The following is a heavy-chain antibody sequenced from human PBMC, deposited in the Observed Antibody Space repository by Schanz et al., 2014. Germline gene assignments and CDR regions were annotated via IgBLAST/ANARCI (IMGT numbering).Heavy chain of an antibody. CDR3: ARDSRPNYDLVTADYSSDD. J-gene: IGHJ4*02. Sequence: EVQLVESGGGLVQPGGPLRLSCAASGFSIRNHDMHWVRQATGAGLEWVSAIGTAGDTFYLDSVKGRFTISRENAKNSLYHQMNSLRAEDTAVYYCARDSRPNYDLVTADYSSDDWGQGTLRTV. CDR2: IGTAGDT. V-gene: IGHV3-13*04. D-gene: IGHD2-21*02. CDR1: GFSIRNHD.